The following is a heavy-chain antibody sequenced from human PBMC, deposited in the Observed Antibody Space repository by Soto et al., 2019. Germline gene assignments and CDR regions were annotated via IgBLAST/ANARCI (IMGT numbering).Heavy chain of an antibody. J-gene: IGHJ4*02. CDR2: IYSGGST. CDR1: GFTVSSNY. Sequence: VPLVESGGGLVQPGGSLRLSCAASGFTVSSNYMSWVRQAPGKGLEWVSVIYSGGSTYYADSVKGRFTISRDNSKNTLYLHMNSLRAEDTAVYYCARYSSGWGNTYFDYWGQGTLVTVSS. D-gene: IGHD6-19*01. V-gene: IGHV3-66*01. CDR3: ARYSSGWGNTYFDY.